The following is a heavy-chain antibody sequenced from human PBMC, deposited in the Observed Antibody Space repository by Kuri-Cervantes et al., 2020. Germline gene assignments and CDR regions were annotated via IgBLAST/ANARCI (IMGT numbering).Heavy chain of an antibody. D-gene: IGHD3-9*01. CDR1: GGSFSGYY. Sequence: GSLRLSCAAYGGSFSGYYWSWIRQPPGKGLEWIGEIYHSGSTNYNPSLKSRVTISVDKSKNQFSLKLSSVTAADTAVYYCASVYDILTGSYAFDIWGQGTMVTVSS. J-gene: IGHJ3*02. V-gene: IGHV4-34*01. CDR3: ASVYDILTGSYAFDI. CDR2: IYHSGST.